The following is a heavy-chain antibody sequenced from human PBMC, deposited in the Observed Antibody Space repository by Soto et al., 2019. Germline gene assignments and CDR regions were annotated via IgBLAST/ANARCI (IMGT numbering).Heavy chain of an antibody. Sequence: QVQLQESGPGLVKPSETLSLTCTVSSDSITNYYWSWIRQSPGKGLEWIGYIHDSGRSNYNPSLKGRGKISVDTSKKQFSLKQNSVTAADTAGYSCARVGGTRGWYWGQGTLVTVSS. J-gene: IGHJ4*02. CDR2: IHDSGRS. V-gene: IGHV4-59*01. D-gene: IGHD2-15*01. CDR1: SDSITNYY. CDR3: ARVGGTRGWY.